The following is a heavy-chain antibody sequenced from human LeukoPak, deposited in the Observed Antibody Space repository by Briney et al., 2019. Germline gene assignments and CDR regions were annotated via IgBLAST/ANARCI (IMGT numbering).Heavy chain of an antibody. CDR3: ARDRTLPIDYYDSSGYYYGGGY. D-gene: IGHD3-22*01. CDR2: IYQDGSET. J-gene: IGHJ4*02. V-gene: IGHV3-7*01. Sequence: PGGSLRLSCSASGLSLRNDWINWGRQAPGRGLGWVANIYQDGSETSYVGSVKGRFTISRDNAKNSLYLQMNSLRAEDTAVYYCARDRTLPIDYYDSSGYYYGGGYWGQGTLVTVSS. CDR1: GLSLRNDW.